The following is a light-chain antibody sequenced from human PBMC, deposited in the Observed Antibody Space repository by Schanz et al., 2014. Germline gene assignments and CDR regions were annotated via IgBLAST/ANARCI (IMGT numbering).Light chain of an antibody. CDR1: QSVSSN. Sequence: EIVMTQSPATLSVSPGERATLSCRASQSVSSNLAWYQQKPGQAPRLLIYGASNRASGIPDRFSGSGSWTDFPLTISRLEPEDFAVYYCQQYGSSPPWTFGQGTKVEIK. J-gene: IGKJ1*01. CDR2: GAS. CDR3: QQYGSSPPWT. V-gene: IGKV3-20*01.